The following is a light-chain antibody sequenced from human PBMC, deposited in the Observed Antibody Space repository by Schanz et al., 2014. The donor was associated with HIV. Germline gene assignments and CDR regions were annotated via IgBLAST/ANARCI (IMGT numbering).Light chain of an antibody. Sequence: DIQMTQSPPTLSASVGDRVTLTCRASQSITNWLAWYQQKPGKAPKLLIYKASSLERGVPSRFSGRGSGTEFTLTISRLQPDDFATYYCQQYSDYPLTFGPGTRVDL. CDR3: QQYSDYPLT. J-gene: IGKJ3*01. CDR2: KAS. CDR1: QSITNW. V-gene: IGKV1-5*03.